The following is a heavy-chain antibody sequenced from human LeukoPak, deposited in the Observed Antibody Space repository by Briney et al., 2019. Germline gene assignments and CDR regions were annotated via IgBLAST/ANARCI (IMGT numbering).Heavy chain of an antibody. Sequence: GGSLRLSCAASGFTFSSYGMHWVRQAPGKGLEWVAIISYDGSNKYHADSVKGRFTISRDNSKNTLYLQMNSLRAEDTAVYYCAKPVRGYYYDSSGYQHWGQGTLVTVSS. CDR3: AKPVRGYYYDSSGYQH. J-gene: IGHJ1*01. CDR1: GFTFSSYG. V-gene: IGHV3-30*18. D-gene: IGHD3-22*01. CDR2: ISYDGSNK.